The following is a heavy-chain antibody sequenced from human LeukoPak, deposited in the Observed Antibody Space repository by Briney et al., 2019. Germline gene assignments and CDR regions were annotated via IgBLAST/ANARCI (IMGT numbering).Heavy chain of an antibody. CDR1: GFTVSSNY. Sequence: PGGSLRLSCAASGFTVSSNYMSWDRQAPGKGLEWVSVIYSGGSTYYADSVKGRFTISRDNSKNTLYLQMNSLRAEDTAVYYCARGRYSSSWYYFDYWGQGTLVTVSS. CDR2: IYSGGST. V-gene: IGHV3-53*01. D-gene: IGHD6-13*01. J-gene: IGHJ4*02. CDR3: ARGRYSSSWYYFDY.